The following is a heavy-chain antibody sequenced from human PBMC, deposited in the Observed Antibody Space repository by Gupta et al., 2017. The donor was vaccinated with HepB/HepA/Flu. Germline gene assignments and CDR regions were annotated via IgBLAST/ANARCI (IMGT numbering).Heavy chain of an antibody. J-gene: IGHJ4*02. D-gene: IGHD2-2*01. CDR1: GFTFDDYT. CDR3: AKVARPLSSTSCHIDY. V-gene: IGHV3-43*01. CDR2: ISWDGGST. Sequence: EVQLVESGGVVVQPGGSLRLSCAASGFTFDDYTMHWVRPAPGKGLEWVSLISWDGGSTYYADSVKGRFTISRDNSKNSLYLQMNSLRTEDTALYYCAKVARPLSSTSCHIDYWGQGTLVTVSS.